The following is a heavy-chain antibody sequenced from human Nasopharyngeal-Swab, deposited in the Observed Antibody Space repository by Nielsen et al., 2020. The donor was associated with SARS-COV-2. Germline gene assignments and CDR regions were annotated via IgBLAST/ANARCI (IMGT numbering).Heavy chain of an antibody. CDR2: IYYSGST. Sequence: WIRQPPGKGLEWIGYIYYSGSTYYNPSLKSRVTISVDTSKNQFSLKLSSVTAADTAVYYCARETIPYDGSGFDAFDIWGQGTMVTVSS. D-gene: IGHD3-22*01. V-gene: IGHV4-31*02. J-gene: IGHJ3*02. CDR3: ARETIPYDGSGFDAFDI.